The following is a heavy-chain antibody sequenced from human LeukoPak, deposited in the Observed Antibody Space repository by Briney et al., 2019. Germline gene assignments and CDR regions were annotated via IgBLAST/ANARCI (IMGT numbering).Heavy chain of an antibody. CDR1: GFTFSSYA. CDR3: ATSSWYAYIYYFDY. D-gene: IGHD6-13*01. V-gene: IGHV3-30-3*01. J-gene: IGHJ4*02. Sequence: PGGSLRLSCAASGFTFSSYAMHWVRQAPGKGLEWVAVISYDGSNKYYADSVKGRFTISRDNSKNTLYLQMNSLRAEDTAVYYCATSSWYAYIYYFDYWGQGTLVTVSS. CDR2: ISYDGSNK.